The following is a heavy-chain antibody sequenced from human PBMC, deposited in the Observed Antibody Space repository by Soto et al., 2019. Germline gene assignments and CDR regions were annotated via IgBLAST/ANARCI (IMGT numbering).Heavy chain of an antibody. J-gene: IGHJ4*02. D-gene: IGHD1-26*01. CDR1: GYTFTSYY. Sequence: GASVKVSCKASGYTFTSYYMHWVRQAPGQGLEWMGIINPSGGSTSYAQKFQGRVTMTRDTSTSTVYMELSSLRSEDTAVYYCARSSGSYYRSRYFDYWGQGTLVTVSS. CDR3: ARSSGSYYRSRYFDY. CDR2: INPSGGST. V-gene: IGHV1-46*01.